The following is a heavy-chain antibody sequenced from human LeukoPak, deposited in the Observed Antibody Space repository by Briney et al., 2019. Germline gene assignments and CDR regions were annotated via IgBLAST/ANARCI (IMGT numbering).Heavy chain of an antibody. CDR2: INKDGSQK. CDR3: AGWGGGFDY. V-gene: IGHV3-7*04. CDR1: GFTFTSYW. J-gene: IGHJ4*02. D-gene: IGHD3-16*01. Sequence: PGGSLRLSCAASGFTFTSYWMSWVRQAPGKGLEWVANINKDGSQKYYVGSVQGRLTLSRDNSKNSLYLKMNSLRAEDTAVYSCAGWGGGFDYWGQGTLVTVSS.